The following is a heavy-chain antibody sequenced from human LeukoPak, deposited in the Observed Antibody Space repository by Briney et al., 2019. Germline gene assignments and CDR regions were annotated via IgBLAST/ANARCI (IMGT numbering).Heavy chain of an antibody. J-gene: IGHJ4*02. D-gene: IGHD3-16*02. Sequence: PGGSLRLSCAASGFTFRSYEMNWARQAPGKGLEWVSYISSSGSTIYLADPVKGRFTISRDNAKNSLYLQMNSLRAEDTAVYYCARDYDYVWGSYRLDYWGQGTLVTVSS. V-gene: IGHV3-48*03. CDR1: GFTFRSYE. CDR2: ISSSGSTI. CDR3: ARDYDYVWGSYRLDY.